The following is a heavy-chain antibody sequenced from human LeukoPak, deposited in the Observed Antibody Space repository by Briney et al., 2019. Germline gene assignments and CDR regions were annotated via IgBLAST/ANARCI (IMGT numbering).Heavy chain of an antibody. CDR3: ARLYSYGHEVDY. CDR2: IIPILGIA. D-gene: IGHD5-18*01. CDR1: GGTFSSYA. Sequence: ASVKVSCKASGGTFSSYAISWVRQAPGQGLEWMGRIIPILGIANYAQKFQGRVTITADKSTSTAYMELSSLRSEDTAVYYCARLYSYGHEVDYWGQGTLVTVSS. J-gene: IGHJ4*02. V-gene: IGHV1-69*04.